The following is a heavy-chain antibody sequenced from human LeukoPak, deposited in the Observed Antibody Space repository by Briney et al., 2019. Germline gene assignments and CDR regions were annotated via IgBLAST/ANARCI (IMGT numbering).Heavy chain of an antibody. Sequence: ETLSLTCTVSGGSISSSSYYWGWIRQPPGKGLEWIGSIYYSGSTYYNPSLKSRVAISVDTSKNQFSLKLSSVTAADTAVYYCARVGSSWSDFDYWGQGTLVTVSS. V-gene: IGHV4-39*07. CDR3: ARVGSSWSDFDY. CDR2: IYYSGST. J-gene: IGHJ4*02. D-gene: IGHD6-13*01. CDR1: GGSISSSSYY.